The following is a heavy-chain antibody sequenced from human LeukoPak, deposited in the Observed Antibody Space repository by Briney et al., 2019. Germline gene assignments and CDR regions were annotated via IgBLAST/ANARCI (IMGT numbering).Heavy chain of an antibody. V-gene: IGHV3-30*18. CDR2: ISYDGSNK. CDR1: GFTFSSYG. J-gene: IGHJ6*03. Sequence: PGGSLRLSCAASGFTFSSYGMHWVRQAPGKGLEWVAVISYDGSNKYYADSVKGRFTISRDNSKNTLYLQMNSLRAEDTAVYYCAKDAVYYYYMDVWGKGTTVTVSS. CDR3: AKDAVYYYYMDV.